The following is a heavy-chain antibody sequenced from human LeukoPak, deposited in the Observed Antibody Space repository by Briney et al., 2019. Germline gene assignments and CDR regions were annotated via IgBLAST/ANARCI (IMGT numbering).Heavy chain of an antibody. CDR3: ARDQGARGDYGGYYFDY. Sequence: SVKVSCKASGGTFSSYAISWVRQAPGQGLEWMGRIIPILGTANYAQKFQGRVTITTDESTSTAYMELSSLRSEDTAVYYCARDQGARGDYGGYYFDYRGQGTLVTVSS. J-gene: IGHJ4*02. D-gene: IGHD4-17*01. CDR2: IIPILGTA. CDR1: GGTFSSYA. V-gene: IGHV1-69*11.